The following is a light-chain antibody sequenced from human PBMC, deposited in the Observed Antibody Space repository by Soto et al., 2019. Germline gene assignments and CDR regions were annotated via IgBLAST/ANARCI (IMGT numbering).Light chain of an antibody. J-gene: IGKJ1*01. V-gene: IGKV1-5*01. Sequence: DIQMTQSPSTLSASVGDRVTITCRASPGIVRWLAWYQQKPGKAPKLLIYDDSSLESGVPSRFSGSGAGTEFTLTISSLQPDDFANSYCQHYYGFSRTFGQGTMVEIK. CDR1: PGIVRW. CDR3: QHYYGFSRT. CDR2: DDS.